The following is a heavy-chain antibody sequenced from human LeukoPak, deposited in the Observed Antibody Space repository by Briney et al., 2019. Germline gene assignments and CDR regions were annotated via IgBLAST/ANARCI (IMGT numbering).Heavy chain of an antibody. D-gene: IGHD1-1*01. V-gene: IGHV4-34*01. CDR2: INHSGST. CDR3: ARANWALSFDY. CDR1: GGSFSGYY. J-gene: IGHJ4*02. Sequence: SETLSLTCAVYGGSFSGYYWSWIRQPPGKGLEWIGEINHSGSTNYNPSLKSRVTISVDTSKNQFSLKLSSVTAADTAVYYCARANWALSFDYWGQGTLVTVSS.